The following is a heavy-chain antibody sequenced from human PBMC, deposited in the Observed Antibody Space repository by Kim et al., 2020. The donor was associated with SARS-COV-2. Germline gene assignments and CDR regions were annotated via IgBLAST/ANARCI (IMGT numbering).Heavy chain of an antibody. CDR1: GFTFSSYG. J-gene: IGHJ4*02. Sequence: GGSLRLSCAASGFTFSSYGMHWVRQAPGKGLEWVAVISYDGSNNYYADSVKGRFTISRDNSKNTLYLQMNSLRAEDTAVYYCARGILTGYYIPYRPPYYFDYWGQGTLVTVSS. V-gene: IGHV3-33*05. CDR3: ARGILTGYYIPYRPPYYFDY. D-gene: IGHD3-9*01. CDR2: ISYDGSNN.